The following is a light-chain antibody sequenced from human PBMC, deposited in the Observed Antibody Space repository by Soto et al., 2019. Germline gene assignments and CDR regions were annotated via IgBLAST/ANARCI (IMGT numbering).Light chain of an antibody. CDR1: QSVSSW. Sequence: DIQLTQSPSTLSASVGDSVTITCRASQSVSSWLAWYKQKPGRAPRLLIYDASKLEAGVPSRFSGSGSETELSLTISSLQPDDFATYFCQQYNSFPTFGQGTRVEIK. J-gene: IGKJ1*01. CDR3: QQYNSFPT. V-gene: IGKV1-5*01. CDR2: DAS.